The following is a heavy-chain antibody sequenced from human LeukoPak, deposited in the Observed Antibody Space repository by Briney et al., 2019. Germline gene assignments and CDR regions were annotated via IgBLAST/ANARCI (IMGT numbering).Heavy chain of an antibody. V-gene: IGHV4-30-4*08. Sequence: PSQTLSLTCTVSGGSISSGDYYWSWIRQPPGKGLEWIGYIYYSGSTYYNPPLKSRVTISVDTSKNQFSLKLSSVTAADTAVYYCAREGVVGATTPFDYWGQGTLVTVSS. D-gene: IGHD1-26*01. J-gene: IGHJ4*02. CDR1: GGSISSGDYY. CDR2: IYYSGST. CDR3: AREGVVGATTPFDY.